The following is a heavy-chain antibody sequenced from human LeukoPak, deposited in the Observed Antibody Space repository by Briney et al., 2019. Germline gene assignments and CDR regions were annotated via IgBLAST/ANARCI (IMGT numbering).Heavy chain of an antibody. Sequence: GASVKVSCKASGYTFTSYYMHWVRQAPGQGLEWMGIINPSGGSTSYAQKFQGRVTMTRDTSTSTASMELSRLRSDDTAVYYCARRLAALNWNYVILGDAFDIWGQGTMVTVSS. CDR1: GYTFTSYY. V-gene: IGHV1-46*01. D-gene: IGHD1-7*01. CDR2: INPSGGST. CDR3: ARRLAALNWNYVILGDAFDI. J-gene: IGHJ3*02.